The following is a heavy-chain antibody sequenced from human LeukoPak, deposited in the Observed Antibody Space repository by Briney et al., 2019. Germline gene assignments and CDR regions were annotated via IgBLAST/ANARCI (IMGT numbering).Heavy chain of an antibody. CDR2: IYYSGST. CDR1: GGSISSSSYY. Sequence: SETLSLTCTVSGGSISSSSYYWGWIRQPPGKGLEWIGSIYYSGSTYYNPSLKSRATISVDTSKNQFSLKLSSVTAADTAVYYCARVGQLGIYYFDYWGQGTLVTVSS. CDR3: ARVGQLGIYYFDY. D-gene: IGHD1-1*01. J-gene: IGHJ4*02. V-gene: IGHV4-39*07.